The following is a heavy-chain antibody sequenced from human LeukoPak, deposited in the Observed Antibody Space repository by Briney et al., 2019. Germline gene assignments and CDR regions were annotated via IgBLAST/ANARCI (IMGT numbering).Heavy chain of an antibody. V-gene: IGHV1-3*01. CDR3: ARDGAEQLRFAFDI. Sequence: ASVKVSCKASGYTFTSYAMHWVRQAPGQRLEWMGWINAGNGNTKYSQKLQGRVTITRDTSASTAYMELSSLRSEDTAVYYCARDGAEQLRFAFDIWGQGTMVTVSS. CDR1: GYTFTSYA. J-gene: IGHJ3*02. CDR2: INAGNGNT. D-gene: IGHD4-23*01.